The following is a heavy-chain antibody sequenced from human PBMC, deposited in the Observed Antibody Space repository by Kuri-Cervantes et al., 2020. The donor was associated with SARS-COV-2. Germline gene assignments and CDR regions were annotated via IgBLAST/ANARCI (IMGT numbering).Heavy chain of an antibody. CDR3: TRHTTVVTPNDI. Sequence: GESLRLSCAASGFTFSSYARSWVRQARGKGLEWVSAKSGNGGNTYYADSVKGRFTISRDNSKNTMYLQMNGLKAADTAVYYCTRHTTVVTPNDIWGQGTMVTVSS. D-gene: IGHD4-23*01. J-gene: IGHJ3*02. CDR2: KSGNGGNT. V-gene: IGHV3-23*01. CDR1: GFTFSSYA.